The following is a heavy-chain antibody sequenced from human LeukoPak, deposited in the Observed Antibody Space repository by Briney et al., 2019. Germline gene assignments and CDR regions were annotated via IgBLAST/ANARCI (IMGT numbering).Heavy chain of an antibody. Sequence: SETLSLTCTVSGGSISSRSYYWGWIRHLPGKGLEWIGSIYYSGSTDYNPSLKRRVTISVDTSKNQLSLKLKSVTAADTAVYYCARDVPTGGSLDESLSWGNWGQGTLVTVSS. CDR1: GGSISSRSYY. J-gene: IGHJ4*02. CDR2: IYYSGST. D-gene: IGHD2-15*01. CDR3: ARDVPTGGSLDESLSWGN. V-gene: IGHV4-39*07.